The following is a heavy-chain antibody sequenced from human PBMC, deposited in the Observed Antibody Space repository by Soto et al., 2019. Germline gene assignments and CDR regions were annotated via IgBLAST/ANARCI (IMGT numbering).Heavy chain of an antibody. Sequence: PGGSLRLSCAASGFTFSYYYMSWIRQAPGKGLEWVSYITSSGSTIYYADSVKGRFTISRDNAKNSLYLQMNSLRAEDTAVYYCARENEQWVAADNWGQGTLVTVSS. J-gene: IGHJ4*02. V-gene: IGHV3-11*01. CDR3: ARENEQWVAADN. CDR1: GFTFSYYY. D-gene: IGHD6-19*01. CDR2: ITSSGSTI.